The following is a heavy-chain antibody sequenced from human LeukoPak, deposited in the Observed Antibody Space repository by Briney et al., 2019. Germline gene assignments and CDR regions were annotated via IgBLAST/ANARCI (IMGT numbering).Heavy chain of an antibody. J-gene: IGHJ4*02. CDR1: SGSFSGYY. CDR2: INHSGST. V-gene: IGHV4-34*01. CDR3: ARGDGRDGYKGKLDY. Sequence: PSETLSLTCAVYSGSFSGYYWSWICQPPGKGLEWIGEINHSGSTSHNPSLKSRVTISVDTSKNQFSLKLTSVTAADTALYYCARGDGRDGYKGKLDYWGQGTLVTVSS. D-gene: IGHD5-24*01.